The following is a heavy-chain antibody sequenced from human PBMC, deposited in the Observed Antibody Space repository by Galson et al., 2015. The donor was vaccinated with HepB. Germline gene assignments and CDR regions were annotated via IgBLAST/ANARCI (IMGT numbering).Heavy chain of an antibody. CDR3: ARQGGSTEWLLAPDYYGMDV. CDR1: GYSFTSYW. Sequence: QSGAEVKKPGESLRISCKGSGYSFTSYWISWVRQMPGKGLEWMGRIDPSDSYTNYSPSFQGHVTISADKSISTAYLQWSSLKASDTAMYYCARQGGSTEWLLAPDYYGMDVWGQGTTVTVSS. D-gene: IGHD3-3*01. CDR2: IDPSDSYT. V-gene: IGHV5-10-1*01. J-gene: IGHJ6*02.